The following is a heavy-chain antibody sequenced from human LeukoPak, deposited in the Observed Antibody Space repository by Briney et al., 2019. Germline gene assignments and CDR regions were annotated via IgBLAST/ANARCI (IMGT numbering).Heavy chain of an antibody. V-gene: IGHV4-59*01. CDR3: ASLPSVFGVDNNWFDP. D-gene: IGHD3-3*01. CDR1: VVSISSYY. J-gene: IGHJ5*02. CDR2: IYYSGST. Sequence: PSETLSLTCTVSVVSISSYYWSWIPQPPGKGLEWIGYIYYSGSTNDNPSLKSRVTILVDTSKNQFSLKLSSVTAADTAVYYCASLPSVFGVDNNWFDPWGQGTLVTVSS.